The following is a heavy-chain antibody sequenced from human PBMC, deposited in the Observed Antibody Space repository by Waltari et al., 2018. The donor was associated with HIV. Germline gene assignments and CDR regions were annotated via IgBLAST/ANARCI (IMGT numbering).Heavy chain of an antibody. CDR2: ISQSGDT. CDR1: GFPSGVLNW. CDR3: ARVAARTSYYFYYMDV. J-gene: IGHJ6*03. D-gene: IGHD6-6*01. V-gene: IGHV4-4*03. Sequence: QLQVQESAQGLVKPPGPLSPPCAVLGFPSGVLNWWIWFPQPPGKGLEWIGEISQSGDTNYNPSLKSRVAISVDKSKTQFSLMLSSVTAADTAVYYCARVAARTSYYFYYMDVWGRGTTVTVSS.